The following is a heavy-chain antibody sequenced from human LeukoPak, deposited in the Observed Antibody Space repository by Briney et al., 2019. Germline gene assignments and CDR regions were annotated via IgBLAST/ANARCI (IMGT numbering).Heavy chain of an antibody. CDR3: ATTSYYYDSSGYFNWFDP. CDR1: GFTFSSYG. CDR2: ISGSGGST. Sequence: PGGSLRLSCAASGFTFSSYGMSWVRQAPGKGLEWVSAISGSGGSTYYADSVKGRFTISRDNSKNTLYLQMNSLRAEDTAVYYCATTSYYYDSSGYFNWFDPWGQGTLVTVSS. V-gene: IGHV3-23*01. D-gene: IGHD3-22*01. J-gene: IGHJ5*02.